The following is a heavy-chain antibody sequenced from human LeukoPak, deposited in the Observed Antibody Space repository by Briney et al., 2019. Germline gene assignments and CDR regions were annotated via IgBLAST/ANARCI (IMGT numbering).Heavy chain of an antibody. V-gene: IGHV4-59*01. J-gene: IGHJ5*02. CDR1: GGSISSDY. Sequence: SETLSLTCTVSGGSISSDYWSWIRQPPGKGLEWIGYIYHSGSTNYNPSLKSRVTISVDTSKNQFSLKLSSVTAADTAVYYCASYKAVAGSNWFDPWGQGTLVTVSS. CDR3: ASYKAVAGSNWFDP. CDR2: IYHSGST. D-gene: IGHD6-19*01.